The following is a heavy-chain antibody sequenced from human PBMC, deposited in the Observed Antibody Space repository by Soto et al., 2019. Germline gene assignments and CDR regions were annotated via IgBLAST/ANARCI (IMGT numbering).Heavy chain of an antibody. CDR2: ISAYNGDT. J-gene: IGHJ5*02. CDR1: GYTFSTYG. V-gene: IGHV1-18*01. Sequence: ASVKVSCKASGYTFSTYGINWVRQAPGQGLEWMGWISAYNGDTDYAQNFQGRVTMTTDTSTSTAYMELRSLRSDDTAVYSCARHAISIKRAAHKCFEPWGQGTLVTVSS. D-gene: IGHD3-3*02. CDR3: ARHAISIKRAAHKCFEP.